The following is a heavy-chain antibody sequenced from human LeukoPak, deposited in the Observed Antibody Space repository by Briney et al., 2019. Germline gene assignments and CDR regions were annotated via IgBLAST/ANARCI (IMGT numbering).Heavy chain of an antibody. CDR3: GGGRAHNSGTFSGPLDY. CDR2: ISYDGSYK. V-gene: IGHV3-30*14. D-gene: IGHD3-10*01. Sequence: GGSLRLSCAASGFTFDRYPMHWVRQAPGKGLEWVALISYDGSYKFYGDSVKGRFTISRDNTKNMLFLEMNSLRVDDTAVYYWGGGRAHNSGTFSGPLDYWGKEPLVTVSS. J-gene: IGHJ4*02. CDR1: GFTFDRYP.